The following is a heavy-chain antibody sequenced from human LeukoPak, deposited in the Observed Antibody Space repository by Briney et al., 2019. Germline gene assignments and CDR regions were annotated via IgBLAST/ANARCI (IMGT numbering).Heavy chain of an antibody. CDR1: GFTFSSYE. V-gene: IGHV3-48*03. Sequence: GGSLRLSCAASGFTFSSYEMNWVRQAPGKGLEWVSYISSSGSTIYYADSVKGRFTISRDNAKNSLYLQMNSLRAEDTAVYYCARYHDLWSGYGIFDYWGQGTLVTVSS. D-gene: IGHD3-3*01. CDR3: ARYHDLWSGYGIFDY. CDR2: ISSSGSTI. J-gene: IGHJ4*02.